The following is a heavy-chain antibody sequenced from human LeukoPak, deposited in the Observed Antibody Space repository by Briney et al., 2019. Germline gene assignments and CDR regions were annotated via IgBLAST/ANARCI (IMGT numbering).Heavy chain of an antibody. CDR3: ARISLRGGFYYYYYGMDV. D-gene: IGHD3-10*01. CDR2: INHSGST. Sequence: PSETLSLTCAVYGGSFSGYYWSWIRQPPGKGLEWIGEINHSGSTNYNPSLKSRVTISVDTSKNQFSLKLSSVTAADTAVYYCARISLRGGFYYYYYGMDVWGQGTTVTVSS. J-gene: IGHJ6*02. V-gene: IGHV4-34*01. CDR1: GGSFSGYY.